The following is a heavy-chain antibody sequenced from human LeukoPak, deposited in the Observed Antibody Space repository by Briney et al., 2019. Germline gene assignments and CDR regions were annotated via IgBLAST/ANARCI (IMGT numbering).Heavy chain of an antibody. V-gene: IGHV3-33*06. CDR2: IWNDGSNK. CDR1: GFTFSHYG. CDR3: AKDAQRGFDYSNSLEH. Sequence: PGGSLRLSCATSGFTFSHYGMHWVRQAPGKGLEWVAVIWNDGSNKYYGDSVKGRFTISRDNSKNTLYLQMNSLTVEDTAVYYCAKDAQRGFDYSNSLEHWGQGTLATVSS. D-gene: IGHD4-11*01. J-gene: IGHJ5*02.